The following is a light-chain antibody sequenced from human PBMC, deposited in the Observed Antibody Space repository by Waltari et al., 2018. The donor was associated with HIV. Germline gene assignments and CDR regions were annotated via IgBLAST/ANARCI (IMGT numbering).Light chain of an antibody. CDR1: QHITNY. CDR2: DAS. J-gene: IGKJ2*01. CDR3: QQYMNVPYT. V-gene: IGKV1-33*01. Sequence: DIQMTQSPSSLSASLGDRVIITCQASQHITNYLNWYQHKPGKAPKLLIYDASNLESGGPSRFSGSGSGTHFTFTISSLQPEDIAGYFCQQYMNVPYTFGQGTKLEIK.